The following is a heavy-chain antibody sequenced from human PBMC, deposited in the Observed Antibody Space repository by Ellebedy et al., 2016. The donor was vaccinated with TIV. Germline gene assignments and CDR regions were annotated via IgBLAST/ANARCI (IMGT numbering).Heavy chain of an antibody. CDR2: INPSGGST. CDR3: ARDLTELAYCGGDCPADAFDI. D-gene: IGHD2-21*02. CDR1: GYTFTSYY. Sequence: ASVKVSXXASGYTFTSYYMHWVRQAPGQGLEWMGIINPSGGSTSYAQKFQGRVTMTRDTSTSTVYMELSSLRSEDTAVYYCARDLTELAYCGGDCPADAFDIWGQGTMVTVSS. V-gene: IGHV1-46*01. J-gene: IGHJ3*02.